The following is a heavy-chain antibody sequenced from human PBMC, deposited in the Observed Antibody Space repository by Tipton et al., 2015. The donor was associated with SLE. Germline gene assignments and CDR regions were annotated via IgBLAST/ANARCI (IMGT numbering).Heavy chain of an antibody. Sequence: TLSLTCAVYGGSFSGYYWSWVRQPPGKGLEWIGEINHSGSTNYNPSLKSRVTISVDTSKNQFSLKLSSVTAADTAVYYCARAKDCSSTSCYSYYYMDVWGKGTTVTVS. CDR2: INHSGST. CDR1: GGSFSGYY. V-gene: IGHV4-34*01. CDR3: ARAKDCSSTSCYSYYYMDV. J-gene: IGHJ6*03. D-gene: IGHD2-2*01.